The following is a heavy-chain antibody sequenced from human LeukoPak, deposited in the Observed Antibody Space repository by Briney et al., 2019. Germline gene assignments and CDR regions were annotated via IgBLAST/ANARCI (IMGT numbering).Heavy chain of an antibody. J-gene: IGHJ5*02. CDR1: GGSISSGGYY. D-gene: IGHD1-14*01. CDR2: IYYSGST. Sequence: NPSQTLSLTCTVSGGSISSGGYYWSWIRQHPGKGLEWIGYIYYSGSTYYNPSLKSRVTISVDTSKNQFSLKLSSVTAADTAVYYCANERTGSNWFDPWGQGTLVTVSS. CDR3: ANERTGSNWFDP. V-gene: IGHV4-31*03.